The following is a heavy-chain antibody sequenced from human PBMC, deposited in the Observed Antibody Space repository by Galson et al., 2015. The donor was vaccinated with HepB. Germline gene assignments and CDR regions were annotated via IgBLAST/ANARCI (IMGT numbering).Heavy chain of an antibody. CDR1: GYSFTSYW. V-gene: IGHV5-51*03. CDR2: IYPGDSDT. Sequence: QSGAEVKKPGESLKISCKGSGYSFTSYWIGWVRQMPGKGLEWMGIIYPGDSDTRYSPSFQGQVTISADKSISTAYLQWSSLKASDTAMYYCARLSDYDILTGRRDAFDIWGQGTMVTVSS. CDR3: ARLSDYDILTGRRDAFDI. D-gene: IGHD3-9*01. J-gene: IGHJ3*02.